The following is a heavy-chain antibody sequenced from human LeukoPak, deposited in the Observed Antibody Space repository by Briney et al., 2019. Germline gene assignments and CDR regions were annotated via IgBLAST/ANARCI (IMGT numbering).Heavy chain of an antibody. Sequence: PGGSLRLSCAASGFTFSTHAMHWVRQAPAKGVEWVAMIYYAGSNKYYADSVKGRFTISRDNSKNRVYLQMNSLRAEDTAVYYCMVRKNWFDPWGQGTLVTVSS. CDR1: GFTFSTHA. D-gene: IGHD3-10*01. J-gene: IGHJ5*02. CDR2: IYYAGSNK. CDR3: MVRKNWFDP. V-gene: IGHV3-33*01.